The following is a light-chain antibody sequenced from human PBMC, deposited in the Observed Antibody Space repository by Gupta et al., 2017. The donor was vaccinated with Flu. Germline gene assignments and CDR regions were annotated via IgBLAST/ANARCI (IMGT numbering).Light chain of an antibody. Sequence: QSPLTQPASVSVSPGQSITISCTGTSSDVGGYNYVSWYQQHPGKAPKLMIYEVSNRPSGVSNRFSGSKSGNTASLTISGLQAEDEADYYCSSYTSSSTLVVFGGGTKLTVL. CDR3: SSYTSSSTLVV. V-gene: IGLV2-14*01. CDR1: SSDVGGYNY. CDR2: EVS. J-gene: IGLJ2*01.